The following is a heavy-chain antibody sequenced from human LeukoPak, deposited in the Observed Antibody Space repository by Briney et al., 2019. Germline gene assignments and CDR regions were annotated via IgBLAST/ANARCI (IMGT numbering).Heavy chain of an antibody. CDR3: AKVFRVATITLCDY. J-gene: IGHJ4*02. CDR2: ISYDGSNK. V-gene: IGHV3-30*18. D-gene: IGHD5-12*01. Sequence: GRSLRLSCAASGFTFSGYGMHWVRQAPGKGLEWVAVISYDGSNKYYADSVKGRFTISRDNSKNTLYLQMNSLRAEDTAVYYCAKVFRVATITLCDYWGQGTLVTVSS. CDR1: GFTFSGYG.